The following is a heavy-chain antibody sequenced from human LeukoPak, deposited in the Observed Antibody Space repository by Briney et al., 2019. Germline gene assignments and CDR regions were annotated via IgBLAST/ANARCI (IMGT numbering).Heavy chain of an antibody. CDR3: ARGGYYGSGNDFRFDP. Sequence: SETLSLTCTVSGGSISSYYWSWIRQPPGKGLEWIGYIHHSGSTIYNSSLESRVTISVDTSKSQFSLKLSSVTAADTAIYYCARGGYYGSGNDFRFDPWGQGTLVTVSS. D-gene: IGHD3-10*01. CDR1: GGSISSYY. CDR2: IHHSGST. V-gene: IGHV4-59*01. J-gene: IGHJ5*02.